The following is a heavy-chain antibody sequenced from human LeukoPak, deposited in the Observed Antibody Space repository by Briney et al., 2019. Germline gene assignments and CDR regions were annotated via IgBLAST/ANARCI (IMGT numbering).Heavy chain of an antibody. CDR2: IKQDGSEK. J-gene: IGHJ4*02. CDR3: AKFLPTHIVVANYYFDY. D-gene: IGHD2-21*01. V-gene: IGHV3-7*03. Sequence: GGSLRLSCAASGFTFSSYWMSWVRQAPGKGLEWVANIKQDGSEKYYADSVKGRFTISRDNAKNSLYLQMNGLRAEDTAVYYCAKFLPTHIVVANYYFDYWGQGTLVTVSS. CDR1: GFTFSSYW.